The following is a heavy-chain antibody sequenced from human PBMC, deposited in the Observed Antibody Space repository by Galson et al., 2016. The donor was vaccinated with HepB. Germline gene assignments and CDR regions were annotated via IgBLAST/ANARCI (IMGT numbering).Heavy chain of an antibody. J-gene: IGHJ4*02. CDR3: AKDRQTERTSGYSSGWYDFDY. D-gene: IGHD6-19*01. Sequence: SVKVSCKASGGTFSSYGISWVRQAPGQGLQRMGGIIPFFGTVNYAQKFQDRVTITAEEATTTAYMELSSLRSDDTAVYYCAKDRQTERTSGYSSGWYDFDYWGQGTLVIVSS. CDR2: IIPFFGTV. CDR1: GGTFSSYG. V-gene: IGHV1-69*13.